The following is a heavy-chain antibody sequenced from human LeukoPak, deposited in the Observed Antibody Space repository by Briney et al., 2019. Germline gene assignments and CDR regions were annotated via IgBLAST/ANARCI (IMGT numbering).Heavy chain of an antibody. Sequence: GGSLRLSCSTSWFTLRSNYMDWVRQAPGKGLERGPVIYSGGRTYYGGSVKGRFTISRDNSKNTLYLQMNSLRAEDTAVYYCARDRVYYYGSGSYYDYYYYYYGMDVWGQGTTVTVSS. CDR2: IYSGGRT. D-gene: IGHD3-10*01. V-gene: IGHV3-53*01. CDR3: ARDRVYYYGSGSYYDYYYYYYGMDV. J-gene: IGHJ6*02. CDR1: WFTLRSNY.